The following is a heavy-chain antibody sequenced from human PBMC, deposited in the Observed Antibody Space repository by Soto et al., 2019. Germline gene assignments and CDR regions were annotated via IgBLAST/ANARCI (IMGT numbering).Heavy chain of an antibody. D-gene: IGHD6-13*01. CDR3: ARGKAAGVDYGMDI. J-gene: IGHJ6*02. CDR1: GGSISSYY. Sequence: KPSETLSLTCTVSGGSISSYYWSWIRQPAGKGLEWIGRIYTSGGTNYNPSLKSRVTMSVDTSKKYFFLKLNSVTAADTAVYYCARGKAAGVDYGMDIWGRGTTVTVSS. V-gene: IGHV4-4*07. CDR2: IYTSGGT.